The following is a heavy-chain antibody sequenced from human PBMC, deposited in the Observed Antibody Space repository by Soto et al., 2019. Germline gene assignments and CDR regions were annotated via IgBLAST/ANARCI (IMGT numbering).Heavy chain of an antibody. CDR2: IIPILGIA. D-gene: IGHD2-15*01. J-gene: IGHJ6*02. CDR1: GGTFSSYT. Sequence: QVQLVQSGAEVKKPGSSVKVSCKASGGTFSSYTISWVRQAPGQGLEWMGRIIPILGIANYAKKFQGRVTITADKSTSTAYRELSSLRSEDTAVYYCAREPYCSGGSCYYYYGMDVWGQGTTVTVSS. CDR3: AREPYCSGGSCYYYYGMDV. V-gene: IGHV1-69*08.